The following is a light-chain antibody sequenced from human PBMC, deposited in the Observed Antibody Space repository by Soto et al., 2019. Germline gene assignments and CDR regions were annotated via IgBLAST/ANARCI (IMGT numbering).Light chain of an antibody. V-gene: IGKV3-20*01. Sequence: EIVLTQSPGTLSLSPGERVTLSCRASQSVTSNYLAWYQQRPGQAPRLLISGASSRATGIPDRFSGSGSGTDFTITISRLEPEDFAMYFCLQYGSTPRTFGQGTKVEVK. J-gene: IGKJ1*01. CDR2: GAS. CDR3: LQYGSTPRT. CDR1: QSVTSNY.